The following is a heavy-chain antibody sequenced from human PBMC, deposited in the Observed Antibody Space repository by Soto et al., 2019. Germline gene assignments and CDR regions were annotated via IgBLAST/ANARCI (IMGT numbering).Heavy chain of an antibody. Sequence: SQTLSLTCAISGDSVSSNSAAWNWIRQSPSRGLEWLGRTYYRSKWYNDYAVSVKSRITINPDTSKNQFSLQLNSVTPEDTAVYYCARVELERRYDYYYGMDVWGQGTTVTVS. CDR2: TYYRSKWYN. CDR3: ARVELERRYDYYYGMDV. CDR1: GDSVSSNSAA. V-gene: IGHV6-1*01. J-gene: IGHJ6*02. D-gene: IGHD1-1*01.